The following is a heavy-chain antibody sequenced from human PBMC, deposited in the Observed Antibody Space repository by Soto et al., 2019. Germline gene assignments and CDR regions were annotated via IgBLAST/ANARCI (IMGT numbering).Heavy chain of an antibody. CDR3: AHCTLHDYGDYDPGTSHVFDS. CDR1: GFSLSNSGVG. V-gene: IGHV2-5*02. Sequence: QITLKESGPSPVKPTQTLTVTCTFSGFSLSNSGVGVAWIRQPPGKALEWLALIYGDNDKRYSPSLKPRLTXPXXXSXYQVVLTMTNMDPVDTATYYCAHCTLHDYGDYDPGTSHVFDSWGQGTLVTVSS. J-gene: IGHJ4*02. D-gene: IGHD4-17*01. CDR2: IYGDNDK.